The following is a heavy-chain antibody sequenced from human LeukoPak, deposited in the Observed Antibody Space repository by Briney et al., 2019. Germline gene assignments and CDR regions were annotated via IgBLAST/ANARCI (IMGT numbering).Heavy chain of an antibody. D-gene: IGHD3-10*01. Sequence: ASVKVSFKASGYTFTGYYMHWVRQAPGQGLEWMGWINPNSGGTNYAQKFQGRVTMTRDTSISTAYMELSRLRSDDTAVYYCARGRFGELLFSFDYWGQGTLVTVSS. CDR3: ARGRFGELLFSFDY. CDR1: GYTFTGYY. CDR2: INPNSGGT. V-gene: IGHV1-2*02. J-gene: IGHJ4*02.